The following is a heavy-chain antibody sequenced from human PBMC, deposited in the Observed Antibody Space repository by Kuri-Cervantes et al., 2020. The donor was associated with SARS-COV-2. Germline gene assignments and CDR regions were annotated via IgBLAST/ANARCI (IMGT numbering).Heavy chain of an antibody. V-gene: IGHV3-48*01. J-gene: IGHJ6*02. D-gene: IGHD3-10*01. CDR3: ARERYYSGHYGMDV. CDR2: VGSSSSII. Sequence: GESLKISCAASGFTFSSFGMSWVRQAPGKGLEWVSYVGSSSSIIYYADSMKGRFTISRDNAKNSLSLQMNSLRAEDTAVYYCARERYYSGHYGMDVWGQGTTVTVSS. CDR1: GFTFSSFG.